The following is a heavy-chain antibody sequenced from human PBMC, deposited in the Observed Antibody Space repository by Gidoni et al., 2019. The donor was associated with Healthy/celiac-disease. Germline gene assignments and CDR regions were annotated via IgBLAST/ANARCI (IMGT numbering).Heavy chain of an antibody. CDR3: ARTTLAAPPAFFFDY. Sequence: VQLQESGPGLVKPSQTLSLTCTASGGSISSGGYYWSWIRQHPGKGLEWIGYIYYSGSTYYNPSLKSRVTISVDTSKNQFSLKLSSVTAADTAVYYCARTTLAAPPAFFFDYWGQGTLVTVSS. V-gene: IGHV4-31*03. CDR1: GGSISSGGYY. D-gene: IGHD6-13*01. J-gene: IGHJ4*02. CDR2: IYYSGST.